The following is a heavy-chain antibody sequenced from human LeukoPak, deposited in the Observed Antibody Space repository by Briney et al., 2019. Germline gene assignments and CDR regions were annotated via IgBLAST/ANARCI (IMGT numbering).Heavy chain of an antibody. D-gene: IGHD2-15*01. CDR3: AKDRVRYCSGGSCYSSFDY. CDR2: ISGSGGTT. J-gene: IGHJ4*02. V-gene: IGHV3-23*01. CDR1: GVTFSSYA. Sequence: PGGSLRLSCAASGVTFSSYAMSWVRQAPGKGLEWVSAISGSGGTTYYADSVKGRFTISRDNSKNTLYLQMNSLRAEDTAVYYCAKDRVRYCSGGSCYSSFDYWGQGTLVTVSS.